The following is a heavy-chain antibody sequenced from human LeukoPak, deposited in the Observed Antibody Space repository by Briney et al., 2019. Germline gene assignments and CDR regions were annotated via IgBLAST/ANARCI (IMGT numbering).Heavy chain of an antibody. Sequence: PSGTLSLTCAVSGGSISSSNWWRWGRQPPGKGLEWIGEIYHSGSTNYNPSLKSRVTISVDKSKNQFSLKLSSVTAADTAVYYCAREIVVVVAATPNAFDIWGQGTMVTVSS. D-gene: IGHD2-15*01. CDR2: IYHSGST. J-gene: IGHJ3*02. CDR3: AREIVVVVAATPNAFDI. CDR1: GGSISSSNW. V-gene: IGHV4-4*02.